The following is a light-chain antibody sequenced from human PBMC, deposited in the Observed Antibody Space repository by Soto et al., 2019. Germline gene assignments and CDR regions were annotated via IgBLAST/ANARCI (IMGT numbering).Light chain of an antibody. Sequence: QSVLTQPPSASGTPGQRVTISCSGSSSNIGGNFVYWYQHLPGTAPKLLIYVNNQRPSVVPDRFSGSKSGTSASLAISGLRSEDEADYYCAAWDASLSGPVFGGGTKLTVL. J-gene: IGLJ2*01. V-gene: IGLV1-47*01. CDR2: VNN. CDR1: SSNIGGNF. CDR3: AAWDASLSGPV.